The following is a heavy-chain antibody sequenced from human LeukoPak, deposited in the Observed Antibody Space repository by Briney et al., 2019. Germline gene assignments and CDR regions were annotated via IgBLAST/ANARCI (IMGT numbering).Heavy chain of an antibody. CDR2: IIPIFGIT. CDR1: GDTFSRYA. V-gene: IGHV1-69*10. CDR3: AKDSPYAYYGSGSYWDY. J-gene: IGHJ4*02. D-gene: IGHD3-10*01. Sequence: SVKVSCKASGDTFSRYAISWVRLAPGQGLEWMGGIIPIFGITNYAQRFQGRVTITADKSTSTAYMELSSLRYEDTAVYYCAKDSPYAYYGSGSYWDYWGQGTLVTVSS.